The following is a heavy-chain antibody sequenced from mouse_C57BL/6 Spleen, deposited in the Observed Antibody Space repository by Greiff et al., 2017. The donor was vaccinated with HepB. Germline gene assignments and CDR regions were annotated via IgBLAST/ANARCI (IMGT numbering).Heavy chain of an antibody. D-gene: IGHD1-1*01. CDR3: ARWGIITTGYWYFDV. CDR2: IDPSDSYT. CDR1: GYTFTSYW. V-gene: IGHV1-69*01. Sequence: QVQLQQPGAELVMPGASVKLSCKASGYTFTSYWMHWVKQRPGQGLEWIGEIDPSDSYTNYNQKFKGKSTLTVDKSSSTAYMQLSSLTSEDSAVYYCARWGIITTGYWYFDVWGTGTTVTVSS. J-gene: IGHJ1*03.